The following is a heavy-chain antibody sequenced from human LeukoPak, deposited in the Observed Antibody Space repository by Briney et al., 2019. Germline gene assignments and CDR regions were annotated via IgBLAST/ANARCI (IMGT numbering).Heavy chain of an antibody. J-gene: IGHJ4*02. D-gene: IGHD3-22*01. CDR2: INTNTGNP. Sequence: ASVKVSCKASGYTFTSYAMNWVRQAPGQGLEWMGWINTNTGNPTYAQGFTGRFVFSLDTSVSTAYLQISGLKAEDTAVYYCAREWYYDSSGYSSAWANDYWGQGTLVTVSS. CDR3: AREWYYDSSGYSSAWANDY. V-gene: IGHV7-4-1*02. CDR1: GYTFTSYA.